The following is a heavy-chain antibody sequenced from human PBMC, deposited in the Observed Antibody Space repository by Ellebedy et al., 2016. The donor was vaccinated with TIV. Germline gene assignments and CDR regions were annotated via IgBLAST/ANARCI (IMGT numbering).Heavy chain of an antibody. V-gene: IGHV4-34*01. Sequence: SETLSLTCAVHGGSFSEYYWSWIRQSPGMGLQWIGEIHPSGTTYYNPSHLSRVTISVDTSKNQFSLRLSSVTAAETAMYFCARDSDMYKSGNLWGQGTLVTVFS. D-gene: IGHD1-1*01. CDR2: IHPSGTT. CDR1: GGSFSEYY. CDR3: ARDSDMYKSGNL. J-gene: IGHJ5*02.